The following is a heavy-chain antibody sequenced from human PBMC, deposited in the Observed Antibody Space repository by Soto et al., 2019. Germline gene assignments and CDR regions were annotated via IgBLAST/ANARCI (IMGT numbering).Heavy chain of an antibody. CDR3: XXXXXXXDV. Sequence: QVQLVESGGGSVKPGGSLRLSCAASGLTFSDYYMSWIRXXXGKGLEWVSYITSSGSYTKYADPVQGRFTISRDNAKXXXXXXXXXXXXXXXXXXXXXXXXXXXDVWGQGTTVTVSS. CDR1: GLTFSDYY. V-gene: IGHV3-11*05. CDR2: ITSSGSYT. J-gene: IGHJ6*02.